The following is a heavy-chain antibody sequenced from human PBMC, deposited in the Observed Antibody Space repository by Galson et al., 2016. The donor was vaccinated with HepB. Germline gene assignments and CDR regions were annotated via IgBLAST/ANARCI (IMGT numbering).Heavy chain of an antibody. J-gene: IGHJ4*02. CDR2: ISGYNGKT. D-gene: IGHD3-9*01. V-gene: IGHV1-18*01. CDR3: ARIPHIDSSSPYYFDY. CDR1: GYAFINYG. Sequence: SVKVSCKASGYAFINYGVIWVRQAPGQGFEWMGWISGYNGKTNYAQNLQGRVTMTTDTSTSTAYMELRSLRSDDTAVYYCARIPHIDSSSPYYFDYWGQGTLVTVSS.